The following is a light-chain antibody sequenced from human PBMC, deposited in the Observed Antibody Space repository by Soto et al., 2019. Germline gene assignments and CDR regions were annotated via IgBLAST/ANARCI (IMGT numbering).Light chain of an antibody. CDR3: QQYGSSPL. CDR2: GAS. CDR1: QSVSRSY. J-gene: IGKJ3*01. Sequence: EIVLTQSPGTLSLSPGERATLSCRASQSVSRSYLAWYQQKPGQAPRLLIYGASRRATGIPDRFSGSGSGTDFTLTISRLEPEEFAVYCCQQYGSSPLFGPGTKVDIK. V-gene: IGKV3-20*01.